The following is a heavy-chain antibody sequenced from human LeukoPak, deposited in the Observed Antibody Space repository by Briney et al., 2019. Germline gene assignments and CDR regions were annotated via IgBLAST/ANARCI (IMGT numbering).Heavy chain of an antibody. V-gene: IGHV3-48*03. Sequence: GGSLRLSCAASGFTFSGYEFNWVRQAPGKGLQWISYIDATGDTIFYSDSVRGRFTISRDNTRNSLFLQMNSLRAEDTAVYYCARDSSAMFRGYSDYWGLGTLVTVSS. CDR3: ARDSSAMFRGYSDY. CDR2: IDATGDTI. D-gene: IGHD3-10*01. J-gene: IGHJ4*02. CDR1: GFTFSGYE.